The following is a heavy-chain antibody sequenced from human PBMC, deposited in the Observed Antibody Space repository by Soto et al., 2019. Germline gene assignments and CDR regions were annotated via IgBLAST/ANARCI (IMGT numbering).Heavy chain of an antibody. CDR1: GFTFSSYG. Sequence: QVQLVESGGDVVQPGRSLRLSCAASGFTFSSYGMHWVRQAPGKGLEWVAVIWYDGSNKYYADSVKGRFTISRDNSKNTLYLQMNSLRAEDTAVYYCARETPSTALDYWGQGTLVTVSS. J-gene: IGHJ4*02. CDR2: IWYDGSNK. D-gene: IGHD2-21*02. CDR3: ARETPSTALDY. V-gene: IGHV3-33*01.